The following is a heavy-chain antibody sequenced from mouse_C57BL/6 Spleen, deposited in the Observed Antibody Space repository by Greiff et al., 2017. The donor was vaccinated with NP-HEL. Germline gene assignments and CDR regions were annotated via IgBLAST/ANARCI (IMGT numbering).Heavy chain of an antibody. CDR3: ARSAFITTVVAPFDY. CDR1: GYTFTDYY. V-gene: IGHV1-26*01. Sequence: EVQLQQSGPELVKPGASVKISCKASGYTFTDYYMNWVKQSHGKSLEWIGDINPNNGGTSYNQKFKGKATLTVDKSSSTAYMELRSLTSEDSAVYYCARSAFITTVVAPFDYWGQGTTLTVSS. CDR2: INPNNGGT. J-gene: IGHJ2*01. D-gene: IGHD1-1*01.